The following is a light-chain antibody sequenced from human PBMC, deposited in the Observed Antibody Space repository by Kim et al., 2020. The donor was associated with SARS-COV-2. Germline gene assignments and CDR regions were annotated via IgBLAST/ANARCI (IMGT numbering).Light chain of an antibody. V-gene: IGKV1-39*01. Sequence: SVGDRVTITCRASQSISSYLNWYQQKPGKAPKLLIYAASSLQSGGPSRFSGSGSGTDFTLTISSLQPEDFATYYCQQSYSTPPITFGQGTRLEIK. CDR1: QSISSY. J-gene: IGKJ5*01. CDR2: AAS. CDR3: QQSYSTPPIT.